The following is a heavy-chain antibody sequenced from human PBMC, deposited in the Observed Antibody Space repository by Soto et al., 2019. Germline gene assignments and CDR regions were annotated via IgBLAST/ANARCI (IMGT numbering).Heavy chain of an antibody. V-gene: IGHV4-39*01. J-gene: IGHJ4*02. CDR1: GGSISSRSFF. Sequence: QVQLQESGPGLVKSAETLSLTCTVSGGSISSRSFFWGWIRQPPGRGLEWIGSIYYSRSTYYNPSLKSRVPISADTSKNQFSLQWRSVTAADTAVYYCARLYGSGYYSPDYWGQGTLVTVSS. CDR3: ARLYGSGYYSPDY. D-gene: IGHD3-22*01. CDR2: IYYSRST.